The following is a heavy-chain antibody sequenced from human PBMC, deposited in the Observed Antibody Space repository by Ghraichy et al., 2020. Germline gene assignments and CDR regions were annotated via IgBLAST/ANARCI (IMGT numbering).Heavy chain of an antibody. CDR2: MNPNSGNT. CDR3: ARRPPCTNGVCYYYYGMDV. J-gene: IGHJ6*02. V-gene: IGHV1-8*01. Sequence: ASVKVSCKASGYTFTSYDINWVRQATGQGLEWMGWMNPNSGNTGYAQKFQGRVTMTRNTSISTAYMELSSLRSEDTAVYYCARRPPCTNGVCYYYYGMDVWGQGTTVTVSS. CDR1: GYTFTSYD. D-gene: IGHD2-8*01.